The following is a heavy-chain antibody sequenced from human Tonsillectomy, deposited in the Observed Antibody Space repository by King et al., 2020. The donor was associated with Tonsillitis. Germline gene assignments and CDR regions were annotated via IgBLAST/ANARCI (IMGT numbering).Heavy chain of an antibody. D-gene: IGHD5-18*01. V-gene: IGHV3-11*06. Sequence: VQLVESGGGLVWPGGSLRLSCAASGFTFSDYYINWVRQAPGKGLEWISYIIGSSDDTNYADSVTGRFIIWRDNAKNTVYLHMNSLRAEDTAVYYCARDYHGVKGYGHWGQGTLVTVSS. J-gene: IGHJ4*02. CDR1: GFTFSDYY. CDR3: ARDYHGVKGYGH. CDR2: IIGSSDDT.